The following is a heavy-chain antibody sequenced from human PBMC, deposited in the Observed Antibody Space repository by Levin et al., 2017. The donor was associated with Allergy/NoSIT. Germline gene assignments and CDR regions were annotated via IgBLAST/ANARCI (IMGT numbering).Heavy chain of an antibody. CDR1: GFTFSDYY. CDR2: ISSSGSTI. D-gene: IGHD5-18*01. Sequence: GGSLRLSCAASGFTFSDYYMSWIRQAPGKGLEWVSYISSSGSTIYYADSVKGRFTISRDNAKNSLYLQMNSLRAEDTAVYYCARNGYTAMVGGYYYYYGMDVWGQGTTVTVSS. J-gene: IGHJ6*02. CDR3: ARNGYTAMVGGYYYYYGMDV. V-gene: IGHV3-11*01.